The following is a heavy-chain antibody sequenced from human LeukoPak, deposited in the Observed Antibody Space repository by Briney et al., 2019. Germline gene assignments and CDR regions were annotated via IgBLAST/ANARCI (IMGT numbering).Heavy chain of an antibody. CDR1: GYSISSGYY. Sequence: SETLSLTCTVSGYSISSGYYWGWIRQPPGKGLEWIGYIYYSGSTNYNPSLKSRVTISVDTSKNQFSLKLSSVTAADTAVYYCARVYSSSLPYFDYWGQGTPVTVSS. CDR2: IYYSGST. V-gene: IGHV4-61*01. D-gene: IGHD6-13*01. J-gene: IGHJ4*02. CDR3: ARVYSSSLPYFDY.